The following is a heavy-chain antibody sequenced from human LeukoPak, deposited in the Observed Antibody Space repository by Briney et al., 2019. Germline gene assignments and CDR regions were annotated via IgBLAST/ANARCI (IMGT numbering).Heavy chain of an antibody. CDR3: ARHRKYSSSLSFDY. D-gene: IGHD6-13*01. Sequence: SETLSLTCAVYGGSFSGYYWSWIRQPPGKGLEWIGEINHSGSTNYNPSLKSRVTISVDTSKNQFSLKLSSVTAADTAVYYCARHRKYSSSLSFDYWGQGTLVTVSS. J-gene: IGHJ4*02. CDR1: GGSFSGYY. V-gene: IGHV4-34*01. CDR2: INHSGST.